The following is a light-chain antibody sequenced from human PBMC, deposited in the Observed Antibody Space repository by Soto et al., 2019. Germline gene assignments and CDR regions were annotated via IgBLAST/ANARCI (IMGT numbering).Light chain of an antibody. V-gene: IGKV3-11*01. J-gene: IGKJ2*01. CDR1: QSVSSY. CDR3: QQRSNSPPYT. CDR2: DAS. Sequence: EIVLTQSPATLSLSPGERATLSCRASQSVSSYLAWYQQKPGQAPRLLIYDASNRATGIPARFSGSGSGTDFTLTISSLEPEDFAVYYCQQRSNSPPYTLGQGTKLEIK.